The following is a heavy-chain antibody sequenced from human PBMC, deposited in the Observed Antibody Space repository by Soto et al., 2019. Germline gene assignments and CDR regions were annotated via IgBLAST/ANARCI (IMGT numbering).Heavy chain of an antibody. CDR2: ISAYNGNT. V-gene: IGHV1-18*01. CDR1: GYTFTSYG. J-gene: IGHJ4*02. Sequence: ASVKVSCKASGYTFTSYGISWVRQAPGQGLEWMGWISAYNGNTNYAQKLQGRVTMTTDTFTSTAYMELRSLRSDDTALYYCARVGNRQQLWLSPGGYWGQGTLVTVSS. CDR3: ARVGNRQQLWLSPGGY. D-gene: IGHD5-18*01.